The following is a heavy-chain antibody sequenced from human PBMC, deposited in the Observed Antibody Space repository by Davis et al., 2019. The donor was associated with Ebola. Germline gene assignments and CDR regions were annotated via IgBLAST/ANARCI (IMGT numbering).Heavy chain of an antibody. V-gene: IGHV6-1*01. CDR2: TYYRSKWYN. J-gene: IGHJ4*02. CDR1: GDSVSSNSVV. CDR3: ASRGDGFIPD. Sequence: SQTLSLTCAISGDSVSSNSVVWNWIRQSPSRGLEWLGRTYYRSKWYNDNAVSVKSRITINPDTSKNQFSLPLTSVTAADTAVYYCASRGDGFIPDWGQGTLVTVSS. D-gene: IGHD5-24*01.